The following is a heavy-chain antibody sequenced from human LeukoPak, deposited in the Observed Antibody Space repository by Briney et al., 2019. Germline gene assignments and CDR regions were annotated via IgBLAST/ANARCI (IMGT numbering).Heavy chain of an antibody. D-gene: IGHD3-10*01. V-gene: IGHV4-39*07. Sequence: PSETLSLTCTVSGGSISSSSYYWGWIRQPPGKGLEWIGSIYYSGSTYYNPSLKSRVTISVDTSKNHFSLKLSSVTAADTAVYYCARGSDYYGSGSYSLLLHGYYYYMDVWGKGTTVTISS. CDR2: IYYSGST. J-gene: IGHJ6*03. CDR3: ARGSDYYGSGSYSLLLHGYYYYMDV. CDR1: GGSISSSSYY.